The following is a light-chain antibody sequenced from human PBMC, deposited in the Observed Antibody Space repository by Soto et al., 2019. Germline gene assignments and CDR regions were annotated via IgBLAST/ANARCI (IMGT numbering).Light chain of an antibody. CDR2: DVS. CDR3: SSYGASSTL. CDR1: SSDIGGYNY. J-gene: IGLJ3*02. Sequence: QSVLTQPASVSGSPGQSITISCTGSSSDIGGYNYVSWYQQHPGKAPQLMIYDVSYRPSGISDRFSGSKSGNTASLTISGLQPKDEADYYCSSYGASSTLFGGGTKLTDL. V-gene: IGLV2-14*03.